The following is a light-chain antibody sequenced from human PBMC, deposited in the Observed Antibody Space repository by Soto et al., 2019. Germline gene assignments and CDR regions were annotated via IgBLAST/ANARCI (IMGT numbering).Light chain of an antibody. CDR2: EVN. J-gene: IGLJ1*01. CDR1: SSDVGGYNY. CDR3: SSYAGSSNSV. V-gene: IGLV2-8*01. Sequence: QSALTQPPSASGSPGQSVTISCTGTSSDVGGYNYVSWYQQHPGKAPKLMIYEVNKRPSGVPDRFSGSKSGNTASLTVSGLQAEDEAHYYCSSYAGSSNSVFGTGTKVTVL.